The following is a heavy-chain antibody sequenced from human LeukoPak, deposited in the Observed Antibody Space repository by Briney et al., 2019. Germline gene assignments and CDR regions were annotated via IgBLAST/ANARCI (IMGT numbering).Heavy chain of an antibody. Sequence: SETLSLTCTVSGASMSSSYWSWIRQPAGKGLEWIGRIYTSGVTSYNPSLKSRVIMSIDASKNQFSLNLSSVTAADTAVYYCASTGAVARGYFDYWGQGTLVTVSS. CDR2: IYTSGVT. CDR3: ASTGAVARGYFDY. D-gene: IGHD6-19*01. J-gene: IGHJ4*02. V-gene: IGHV4-4*07. CDR1: GASMSSSY.